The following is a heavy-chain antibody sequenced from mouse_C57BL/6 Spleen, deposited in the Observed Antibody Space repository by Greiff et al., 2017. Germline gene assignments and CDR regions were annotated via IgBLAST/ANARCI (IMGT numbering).Heavy chain of an antibody. CDR1: GYTFIDYY. Sequence: VQLQQSGPVLVKPGASVKMSCKASGYTFIDYYMNWVKQSHGKSLEWIGVINPYNGGTSYNQKFKGKSTLTVDKSSSTAYMELNSLTSEDSAVYYCARCDGYPDWYFDVWGTGTTVTVSS. J-gene: IGHJ1*03. CDR3: ARCDGYPDWYFDV. V-gene: IGHV1-19*01. D-gene: IGHD2-3*01. CDR2: INPYNGGT.